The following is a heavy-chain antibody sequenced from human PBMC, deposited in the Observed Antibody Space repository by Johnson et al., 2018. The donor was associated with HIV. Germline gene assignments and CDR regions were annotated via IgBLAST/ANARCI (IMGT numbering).Heavy chain of an antibody. Sequence: VQLVESGGGVVRPGGSLRLSCAASGFSFDDYGMSWVRLAPGKGLEWVSGINWNGGSTGYADSVKGRFSISRDNAKNSLYLQMDSLRAEDTVLYCCARDRRPNYYGSDPNGFDIWGKGTMVTVSS. J-gene: IGHJ3*02. D-gene: IGHD3-10*01. V-gene: IGHV3-20*04. CDR1: GFSFDDYG. CDR3: ARDRRPNYYGSDPNGFDI. CDR2: INWNGGST.